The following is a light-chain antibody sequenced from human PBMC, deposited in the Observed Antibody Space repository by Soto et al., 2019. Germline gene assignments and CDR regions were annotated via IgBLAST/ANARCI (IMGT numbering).Light chain of an antibody. V-gene: IGLV1-40*01. Sequence: QSVLTQPPSVSGAPGQRVTISCTGSSSNIGAGYDVHWYQQLPGTAPKLLIYGNSNRPSGVPDRFSGSKSGTSASLAITGLQDEDEADYYCQSYDSSLSGVVFGGVTKRTVL. J-gene: IGLJ2*01. CDR2: GNS. CDR1: SSNIGAGYD. CDR3: QSYDSSLSGVV.